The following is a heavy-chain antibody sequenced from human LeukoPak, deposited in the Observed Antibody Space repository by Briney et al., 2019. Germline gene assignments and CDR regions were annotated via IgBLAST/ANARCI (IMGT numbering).Heavy chain of an antibody. V-gene: IGHV1-58*01. CDR3: AADIVGSQLH. CDR2: IVVGSGHT. CDR1: GLAFSDSA. D-gene: IGHD1-26*01. J-gene: IGHJ4*02. Sequence: GASVKVSCKASGLAFSDSAVQWVRQARGQRLEWIGWIVVGSGHTNYAQKFQERVTIAREVSTNTAYMELSGLGSDDTAVYYCAADIVGSQLHWGQGTVVTVSS.